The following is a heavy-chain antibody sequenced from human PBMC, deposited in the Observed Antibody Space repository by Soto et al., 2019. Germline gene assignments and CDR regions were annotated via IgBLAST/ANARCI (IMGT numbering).Heavy chain of an antibody. D-gene: IGHD3-10*01. CDR1: GNSFPTYW. V-gene: IGHV5-51*01. CDR3: ARVLILSGLFRSFDY. Sequence: PGEFRKTPLGNLGNSFPTYWIARVPQIPGEGLEWMGIVYVDDSDTKYSPSFEGQVTISADTSLNSAYLQWTSLRASDTAMYYCARVLILSGLFRSFDYWGQGTQVTVSS. J-gene: IGHJ4*02. CDR2: VYVDDSDT.